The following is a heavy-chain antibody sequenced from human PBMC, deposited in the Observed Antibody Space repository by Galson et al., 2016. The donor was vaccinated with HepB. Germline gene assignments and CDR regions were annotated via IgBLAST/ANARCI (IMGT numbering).Heavy chain of an antibody. CDR3: ASDDSKYINGWYDAFDF. J-gene: IGHJ3*01. Sequence: SLRLSCAASGFTFSNYWMTWVRQAPGKGLEWVANIKGDGSKENYLDSVKGRFTISRDNAKNSLCLQMNSLRAEGTAVYYCASDDSKYINGWYDAFDFWGQGTMVTVSS. V-gene: IGHV3-7*01. CDR1: GFTFSNYW. CDR2: IKGDGSKE. D-gene: IGHD6-19*01.